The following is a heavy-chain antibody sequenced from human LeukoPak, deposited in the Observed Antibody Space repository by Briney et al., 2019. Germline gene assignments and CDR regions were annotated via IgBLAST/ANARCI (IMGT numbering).Heavy chain of an antibody. V-gene: IGHV1-46*01. J-gene: IGHJ4*02. Sequence: GASVKVSCKASGYTFTSYGISWVRQAPGQGLEWMGMINPSGGSTSYAQKFQGRVTMTRDTSTSTVYMELSSLRSEDTAVYYCARNPYGAGNYWVYWGQGTLVTVSS. D-gene: IGHD3-10*01. CDR2: INPSGGST. CDR1: GYTFTSYG. CDR3: ARNPYGAGNYWVY.